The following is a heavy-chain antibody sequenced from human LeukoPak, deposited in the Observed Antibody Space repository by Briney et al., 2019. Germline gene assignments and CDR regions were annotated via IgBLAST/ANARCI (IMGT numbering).Heavy chain of an antibody. Sequence: GGSLRLSCAASGFTVSSNYMSWVRQAPGKGLEWVSVIYSGGSTYYADSVKGRFTISRDDSKNTLYLQMNSLKTEDTAVYYCTTDRASYVEMATISPDWGQGTLVTVSS. D-gene: IGHD5-24*01. CDR1: GFTVSSNY. CDR3: TTDRASYVEMATISPD. J-gene: IGHJ4*02. V-gene: IGHV3-66*01. CDR2: IYSGGST.